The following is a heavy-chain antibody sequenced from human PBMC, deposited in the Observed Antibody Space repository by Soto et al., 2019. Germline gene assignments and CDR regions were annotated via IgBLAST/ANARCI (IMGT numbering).Heavy chain of an antibody. CDR3: ARTYYDFWSGYYRAPGDSSYNWFDP. CDR2: ISSSSSTI. D-gene: IGHD3-3*01. CDR1: GFTFSSYS. V-gene: IGHV3-48*02. Sequence: EVQLVESGGGLVQPGGSLRLSCAASGFTFSSYSMNWVRQAPGKGLEWVSYISSSSSTIYYADSVKGRFTISRDNAKNTLYLQMNSLRDEDTAVYYCARTYYDFWSGYYRAPGDSSYNWFDPWGQGTLVTVSS. J-gene: IGHJ5*02.